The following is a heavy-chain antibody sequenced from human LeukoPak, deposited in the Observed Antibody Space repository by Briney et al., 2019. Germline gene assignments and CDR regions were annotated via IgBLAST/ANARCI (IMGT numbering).Heavy chain of an antibody. CDR2: IYYSGGT. D-gene: IGHD3-10*01. Sequence: SETLSLTCTVSGGSISSYYWSWIRQPPGKGLEWIGYIYYSGGTNYNPSLKSRVTISVDTSKNQFSLRLSSVTAADTAVYYCAGDYASGSYRFDYWGQGTLVTVSS. CDR1: GGSISSYY. V-gene: IGHV4-59*01. CDR3: AGDYASGSYRFDY. J-gene: IGHJ4*02.